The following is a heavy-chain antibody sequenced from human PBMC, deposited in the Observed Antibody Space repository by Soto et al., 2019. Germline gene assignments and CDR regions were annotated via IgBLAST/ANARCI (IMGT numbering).Heavy chain of an antibody. CDR2: ISGSGGST. J-gene: IGHJ4*02. D-gene: IGHD3-22*01. CDR1: GFTFSSYA. CDR3: AKDYVRSGYSADLHFDS. Sequence: EVQLLESGGGLVQPGGSLRLSCAASGFTFSSYAMSWVRQAPGKGLEWVSAISGSGGSTYYADSVKGRFTISRDNSKNTLYLQRNSWGAGDTALYYWAKDYVRSGYSADLHFDSGGRGTLVTVPS. V-gene: IGHV3-23*01.